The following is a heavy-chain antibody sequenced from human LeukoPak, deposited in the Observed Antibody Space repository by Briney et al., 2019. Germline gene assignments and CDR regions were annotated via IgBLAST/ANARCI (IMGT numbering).Heavy chain of an antibody. V-gene: IGHV4-4*08. CDR2: IYTSGST. CDR3: ARDLYSGSYGGYFQH. Sequence: SETLSLTCTVSGGSISSYYWSWIRQPPGKGLEWIGRIYTSGSTNYNPSLKSRVTISVDTSKNQFSLKLSSVTAADTAVYYCARDLYSGSYGGYFQHWGQGTLVTVSS. J-gene: IGHJ1*01. CDR1: GGSISSYY. D-gene: IGHD1-26*01.